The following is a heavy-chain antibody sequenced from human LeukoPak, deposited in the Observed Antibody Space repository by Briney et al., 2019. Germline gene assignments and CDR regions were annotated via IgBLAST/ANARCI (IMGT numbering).Heavy chain of an antibody. CDR3: ARAARYYYYYMDV. V-gene: IGHV4-59*01. CDR1: GGSISSYY. Sequence: SETLSLTCTVSGGSISSYYWGWIRQPPGKGLEWIGYIYYSGSTNYNPSLKSRVTISVDTSKNQFSLKLSSVTAADTAVYYCARAARYYYYYMDVWGKGTTVTVSS. CDR2: IYYSGST. J-gene: IGHJ6*03.